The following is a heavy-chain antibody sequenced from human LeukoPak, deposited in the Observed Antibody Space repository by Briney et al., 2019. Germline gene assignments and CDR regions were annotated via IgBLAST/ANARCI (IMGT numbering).Heavy chain of an antibody. CDR1: GFTFSSYS. CDR2: ISSSSSYI. Sequence: GGSLRLSCAASGFTFSSYSMNWVRQAPGKGLEWVSSISSSSSYIYYADSVEGRFTISRDNAKNSLYLQMNSLRAEDTAVYYCARAPSPLAVAGTDYWGQGTLVTVSS. CDR3: ARAPSPLAVAGTDY. V-gene: IGHV3-21*01. D-gene: IGHD6-19*01. J-gene: IGHJ4*02.